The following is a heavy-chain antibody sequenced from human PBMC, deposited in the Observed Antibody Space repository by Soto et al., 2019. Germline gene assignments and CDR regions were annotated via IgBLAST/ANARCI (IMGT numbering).Heavy chain of an antibody. J-gene: IGHJ4*02. D-gene: IGHD6-6*01. V-gene: IGHV1-18*01. CDR2: IIPNNGNT. Sequence: ASGKVSCKASGGTFSSYAISWVRQAPGQGLEWMGWIIPNNGNTNYAQKFQGRVTMTTDTSTSTAYMELRSLRSDDTAVYYCARDSEYSSSSPSAHFDYWGQGTLVTVSS. CDR3: ARDSEYSSSSPSAHFDY. CDR1: GGTFSSYA.